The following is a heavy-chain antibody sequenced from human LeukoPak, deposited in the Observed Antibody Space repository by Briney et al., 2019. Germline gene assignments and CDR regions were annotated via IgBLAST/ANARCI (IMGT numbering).Heavy chain of an antibody. CDR2: MNPNSGNT. J-gene: IGHJ6*03. D-gene: IGHD6-6*01. CDR3: ARAYSSSRPAYYYYYMDV. V-gene: IGHV1-8*03. Sequence: ASVKVSCKASGYTFTNYDINWVRQATGQGLEWMGWMNPNSGNTGYAQKFQGRVTITRNTSISTAYMELSSLKSEDTAVYYCARAYSSSRPAYYYYYMDVWGKGTTVTVSS. CDR1: GYTFTNYD.